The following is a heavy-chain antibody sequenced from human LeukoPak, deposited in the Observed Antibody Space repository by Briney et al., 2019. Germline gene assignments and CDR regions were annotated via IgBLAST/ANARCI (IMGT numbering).Heavy chain of an antibody. Sequence: SETLSFTCTVSGYSISSGYYWGWIRQPPGKGLEWIGSIYHSGSTYYNPSLKSRVTISVDTSKNQFSLKLSSVTAADTAVYYCARESSYGDYDYWGQGTLVTVSS. V-gene: IGHV4-38-2*02. CDR2: IYHSGST. CDR3: ARESSYGDYDY. D-gene: IGHD4-17*01. J-gene: IGHJ4*02. CDR1: GYSISSGYY.